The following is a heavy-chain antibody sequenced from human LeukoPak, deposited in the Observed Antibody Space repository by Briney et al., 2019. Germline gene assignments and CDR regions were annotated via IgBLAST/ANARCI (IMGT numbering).Heavy chain of an antibody. CDR2: VYSSGHT. CDR3: ARHPYSDGFDI. J-gene: IGHJ3*02. D-gene: IGHD1-1*01. CDR1: GGSFSGYY. Sequence: SKTLSLTCAVYGGSFSGYYWSWIRQPPGKGLEWIAYVYSSGHTNYNPSLKGRVTISVDTSKNQFSRKLNSVTAADTAVYYCARHPYSDGFDIRGQGTMVTVSS. V-gene: IGHV4-59*08.